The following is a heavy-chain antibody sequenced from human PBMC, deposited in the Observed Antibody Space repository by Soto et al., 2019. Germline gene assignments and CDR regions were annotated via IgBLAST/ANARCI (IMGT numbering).Heavy chain of an antibody. CDR2: ISYDGSNK. V-gene: IGHV3-30*18. J-gene: IGHJ4*02. CDR3: AKDSVAAGSWYSDFDY. CDR1: GFTFSSYG. D-gene: IGHD6-13*01. Sequence: GGSLRLSCAASGFTFSSYGMHWVRQAPGKGLEWVAVISYDGSNKYYADSVKGRFTISRDNSKNTLYLQMNSLRAEDTAVYYCAKDSVAAGSWYSDFDYWGQGTLVTVSS.